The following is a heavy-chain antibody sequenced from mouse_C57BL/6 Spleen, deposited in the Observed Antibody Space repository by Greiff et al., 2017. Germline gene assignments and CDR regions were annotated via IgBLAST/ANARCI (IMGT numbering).Heavy chain of an antibody. CDR1: GYSFTDYN. J-gene: IGHJ2*01. V-gene: IGHV1-39*01. CDR3: ARLDTTVYYLDY. CDR2: INPNYGTT. Sequence: EVHLVESGPELVKPGASVKISCKASGYSFTDYNMNWVKQSNGKSLEWIGVINPNYGTTSYNQKFKGKATLTVDQSSSTAYMQLNSLTSEDSAVYYCARLDTTVYYLDYWGQGTTLTVSS. D-gene: IGHD1-1*01.